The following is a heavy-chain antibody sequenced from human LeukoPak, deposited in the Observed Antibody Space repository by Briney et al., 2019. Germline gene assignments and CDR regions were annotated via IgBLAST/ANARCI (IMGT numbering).Heavy chain of an antibody. CDR3: ARDAIRYCSSTSCYAFFAY. CDR2: INWNGCST. Sequence: GGSLRLSCAASRFTFDDYGMSWVRQAPGKGLEWVSGINWNGCSTGYADSVKGRFTIAGANAKHCLYLQMNSLRAEDTALYYSARDAIRYCSSTSCYAFFAYWGQGTLVTVSS. D-gene: IGHD2-2*01. CDR1: RFTFDDYG. V-gene: IGHV3-20*04. J-gene: IGHJ4*02.